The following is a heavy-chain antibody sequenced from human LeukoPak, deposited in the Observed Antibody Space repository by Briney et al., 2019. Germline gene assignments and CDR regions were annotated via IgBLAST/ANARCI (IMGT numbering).Heavy chain of an antibody. CDR3: ARDSTIAIAFDY. V-gene: IGHV3-64*01. D-gene: IGHD2-21*01. Sequence: GGSLRLSCSASGFTFSNYPMHWVRQAPGKGLEYVSGISGNGGNTYYANSVKGRFTISRDNSKHTLYLQMGSLRAEDMAVYYCARDSTIAIAFDYWGQGTLVTVSS. CDR1: GFTFSNYP. J-gene: IGHJ4*02. CDR2: ISGNGGNT.